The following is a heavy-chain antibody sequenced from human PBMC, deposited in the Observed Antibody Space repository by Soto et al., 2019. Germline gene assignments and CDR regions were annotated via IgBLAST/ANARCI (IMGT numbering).Heavy chain of an antibody. D-gene: IGHD5-12*01. CDR1: GYTFTSYD. V-gene: IGHV1-8*01. J-gene: IGHJ4*02. CDR2: MNPNSGNT. Sequence: QVQLVQSGAEVKKPGASVKVSCKASGYTFTSYDINWVRQATGQGLEWMGWMNPNSGNTSYAQKFQGRVTMTRNTSISTAYMEVSSLRSEDTAVYYCARSYRRGGYSGYHPLDYWGQGTLVTVSS. CDR3: ARSYRRGGYSGYHPLDY.